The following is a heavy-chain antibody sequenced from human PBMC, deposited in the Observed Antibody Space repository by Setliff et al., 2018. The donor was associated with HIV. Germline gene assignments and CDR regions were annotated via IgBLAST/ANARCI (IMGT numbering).Heavy chain of an antibody. CDR3: ARGVATNLDP. CDR2: INGDNTFI. D-gene: IGHD5-12*01. J-gene: IGHJ5*02. CDR1: GFTFNSYA. Sequence: GGSLRLSCAASGFTFNSYAMSWVRQAPGKGLEWVSSINGDNTFIYYADSVKGRFTISRDNAKNSLYLQMNSLRAEDTAVYYCARGVATNLDPWGQGSLVTVSS. V-gene: IGHV3-21*01.